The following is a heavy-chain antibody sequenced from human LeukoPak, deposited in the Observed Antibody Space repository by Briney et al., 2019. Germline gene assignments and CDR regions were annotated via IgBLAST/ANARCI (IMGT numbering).Heavy chain of an antibody. CDR2: ISSSSSYI. CDR1: GFTFSSYS. J-gene: IGHJ5*02. Sequence: PGGSLRLSCAASGFTFSSYSMNWVRQAPGKGLEWVSSISSSSSYIYYADSVKGRFTISRDNAKNSLYLQMNSLGAEDTAVYYCARDGLLWFGELLAKNWFDPWGQGTLVTVSS. D-gene: IGHD3-10*01. CDR3: ARDGLLWFGELLAKNWFDP. V-gene: IGHV3-21*01.